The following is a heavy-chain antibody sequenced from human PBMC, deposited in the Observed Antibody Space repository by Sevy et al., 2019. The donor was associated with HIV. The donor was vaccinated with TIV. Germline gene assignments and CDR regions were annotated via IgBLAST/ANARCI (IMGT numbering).Heavy chain of an antibody. CDR1: GFTFNTHA. D-gene: IGHD1-1*01. CDR2: ISGPGLST. Sequence: GGSLRLSCTASGFTFNTHAMTWVRQAPGKGLEWVSVISGPGLSTYYADSVKGRFTISRDNSKNTLYLQMNSLRIDDKATYYCAKALRQALEARREEILRTLKGFDVWGQGTMVTVSS. J-gene: IGHJ3*01. V-gene: IGHV3-23*01. CDR3: AKALRQALEARREEILRTLKGFDV.